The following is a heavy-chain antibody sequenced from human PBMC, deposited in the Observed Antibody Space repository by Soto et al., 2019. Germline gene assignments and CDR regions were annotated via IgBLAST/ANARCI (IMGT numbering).Heavy chain of an antibody. CDR3: ARDEAQDYYYGMDV. CDR2: IYHSGST. J-gene: IGHJ6*02. Sequence: PSETLSLTCAVSGASISSNNWWSWVRQPPGKGLEWIGEIYHSGSTNYNPSLKSRVTISVDKSKNQFPLKLSSVTAADTAVYYCARDEAQDYYYGMDVWGQGTTVT. CDR1: GASISSNNW. V-gene: IGHV4-4*02.